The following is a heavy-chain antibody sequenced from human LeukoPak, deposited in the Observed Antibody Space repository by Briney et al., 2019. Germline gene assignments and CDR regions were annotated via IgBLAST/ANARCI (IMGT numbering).Heavy chain of an antibody. CDR2: ISGNGGST. CDR1: GFTFSSYA. J-gene: IGHJ5*02. CDR3: AKSTGFSPGNWFDP. Sequence: GSLRLSCVASGFTFSSYAMSWVRQAPGKGLEWASGISGNGGSTEYADSVKGRCTISRDNSRNTVYLQMNSLRAEDTAVYYCAKSTGFSPGNWFDPWGQGTLVTVSS. V-gene: IGHV3-23*01. D-gene: IGHD4-17*01.